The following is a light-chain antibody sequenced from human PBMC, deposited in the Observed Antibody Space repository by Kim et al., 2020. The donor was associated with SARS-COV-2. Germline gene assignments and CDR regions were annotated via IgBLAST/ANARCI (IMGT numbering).Light chain of an antibody. CDR1: NSVRRS. J-gene: IGLJ3*02. CDR3: QVWYSSSNHPV. CDR2: YDS. V-gene: IGLV3-21*04. Sequence: PRKTGRINSGGNNSVRRSVHKNQRMPGQARVLVIYYDSERPSGIPGRFSGCNSGNTATLSIIRVEAGDEADYYCQVWYSSSNHPVFGGGTQLTVL.